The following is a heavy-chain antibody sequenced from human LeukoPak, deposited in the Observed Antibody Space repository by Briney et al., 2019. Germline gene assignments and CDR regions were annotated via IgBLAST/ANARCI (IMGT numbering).Heavy chain of an antibody. Sequence: SETLSLTCAVSGGSISSSNWWSWVRRPPGKGLEWIGEIYHSGSTNYNPSLKSRVTMSVDSSKNQFSLNLSSVTAADTAVYYCATPYYYDSSPVWYFDLWGRGTLVTVSS. CDR3: ATPYYYDSSPVWYFDL. CDR1: GGSISSSNW. J-gene: IGHJ2*01. CDR2: IYHSGST. D-gene: IGHD3-22*01. V-gene: IGHV4-4*02.